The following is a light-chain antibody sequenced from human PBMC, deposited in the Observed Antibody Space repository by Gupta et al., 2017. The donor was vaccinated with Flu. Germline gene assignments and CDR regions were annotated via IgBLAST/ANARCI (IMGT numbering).Light chain of an antibody. CDR2: GAS. J-gene: IGKJ2*01. CDR3: HQYNDWPPMYT. Sequence: IVMTQSPATLSVSPGERVTLSCRASHSVTTKIAWYQQKPGQAPRLLIYGASNRATGIPARFSGSGYGTEFTLTISSLQSEDSAVYYCHQYNDWPPMYTFGQGTNLEIK. V-gene: IGKV3-15*01. CDR1: HSVTTK.